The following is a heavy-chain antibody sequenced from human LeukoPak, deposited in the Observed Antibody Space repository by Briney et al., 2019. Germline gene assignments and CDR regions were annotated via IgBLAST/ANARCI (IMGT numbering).Heavy chain of an antibody. CDR2: IKQDGSEK. J-gene: IGHJ4*02. CDR1: GSTFSNYW. Sequence: PGGSLRLSCAASGSTFSNYWMNWVRQAPGKGLEWVANIKQDGSEKYYVDSVKDRFTISRDNAKNSLYLRMNSLRAEDTAVYYCAGGSGWSFDYWGQGTLVTVSS. V-gene: IGHV3-7*01. D-gene: IGHD6-19*01. CDR3: AGGSGWSFDY.